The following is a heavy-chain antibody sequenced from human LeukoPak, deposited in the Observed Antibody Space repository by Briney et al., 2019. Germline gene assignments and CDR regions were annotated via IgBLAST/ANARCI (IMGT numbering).Heavy chain of an antibody. V-gene: IGHV4-31*03. Sequence: SQTLSLTCTVSGGSISSGGYYWSWIRQHPGKGLEWIGYIYYSGSTYYNPSLKSRVTISVDTSKNQFSLKLSSVTAADTAVYYCARDFQGKYYYYGMDVWGQGTTVTVSS. CDR1: GGSISSGGYY. J-gene: IGHJ6*02. D-gene: IGHD4-23*01. CDR2: IYYSGST. CDR3: ARDFQGKYYYYGMDV.